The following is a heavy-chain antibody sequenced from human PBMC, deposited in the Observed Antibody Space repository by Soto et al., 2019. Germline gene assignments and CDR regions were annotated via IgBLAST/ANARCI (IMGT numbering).Heavy chain of an antibody. D-gene: IGHD2-15*01. CDR1: GLMLSRYA. Sequence: GGSRRLYCAACGLMLSRYAMCWVHQAPGKGLEWVSTISGSGGSTYYADSVKGRFTISRDNSKNTLYLQLNSLRAEDTALYYCAKKRDIVVLTPANNWFDPWGQGTLVTVSS. CDR3: AKKRDIVVLTPANNWFDP. J-gene: IGHJ5*02. CDR2: ISGSGGST. V-gene: IGHV3-23*01.